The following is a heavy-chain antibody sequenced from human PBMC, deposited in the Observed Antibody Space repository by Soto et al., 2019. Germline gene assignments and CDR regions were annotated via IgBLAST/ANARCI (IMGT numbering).Heavy chain of an antibody. V-gene: IGHV3-74*01. CDR2: IDNAGVGT. CDR3: ARLGGFDPTHDY. CDR1: GFSFSRHW. D-gene: IGHD1-26*01. Sequence: EVQLVESGGGVVQPGGSLRLSCAASGFSFSRHWMHWVRQFPGQGLKWVSRIDNAGVGTSYADSVKGRFTMSRDNAKNTLYLQMNDLRVEDTALYFCARLGGFDPTHDYWGQGALVTVSS. J-gene: IGHJ4*02.